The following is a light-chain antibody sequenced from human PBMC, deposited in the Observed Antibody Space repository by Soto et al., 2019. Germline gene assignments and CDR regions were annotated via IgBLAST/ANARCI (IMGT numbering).Light chain of an antibody. V-gene: IGLV2-8*01. Sequence: QSVLTQPPSASGSPGQSVTISCTGTSRVVGGYNYVSWYQQHPGKAPKLMIYEVSERPSGVPDRFSGSKSSNTASLTVSGLQAEDEADYYCSSYAGSNNFVFXTGTKVTVL. CDR2: EVS. CDR1: SRVVGGYNY. J-gene: IGLJ1*01. CDR3: SSYAGSNNFV.